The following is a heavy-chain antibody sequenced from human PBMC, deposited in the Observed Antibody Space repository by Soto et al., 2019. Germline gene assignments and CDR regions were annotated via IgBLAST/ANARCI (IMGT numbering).Heavy chain of an antibody. V-gene: IGHV3-21*01. D-gene: IGHD3-10*01. Sequence: EVQLVESGGGLVKPGGSLRLSCAASAFTFSSYRMSWVRQAPGKGLEWVSSISSSSTYIYYADSVKGRFTISRDNAKNSLSLQMNSLRAEDTAVYYCARIGGSGSWDIDYWGQGTLVTVSS. CDR1: AFTFSSYR. CDR3: ARIGGSGSWDIDY. CDR2: ISSSSTYI. J-gene: IGHJ4*02.